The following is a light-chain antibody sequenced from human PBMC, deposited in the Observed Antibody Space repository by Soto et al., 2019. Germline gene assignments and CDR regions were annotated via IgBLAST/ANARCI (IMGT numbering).Light chain of an antibody. CDR3: QQDYNLPFT. J-gene: IGKJ5*01. CDR2: RAS. V-gene: IGKV3D-7*01. Sequence: EIVLTQSPGTLSLSPGERATLSCRASQSVSSSYLAWYQQKPGQAPRVLIYRASIRATGTPARFSGSGSGTDFTLTISSLQPEDFAVYYCQQDYNLPFTFGQGTRLEIK. CDR1: QSVSSSY.